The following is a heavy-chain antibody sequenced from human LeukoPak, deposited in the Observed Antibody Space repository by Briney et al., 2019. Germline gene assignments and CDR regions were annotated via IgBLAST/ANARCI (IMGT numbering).Heavy chain of an antibody. Sequence: PPETLSLTCTVSAYSISSDYYWGWIRQPPGKGLEWIGSMYHSGSTYYHSGSTYYNPSLKSRVTISVDTSKNQFSLKLSSVTTADTAVYYCARALGYDFWSGYVKRYYFDYWGQGTLVTVSS. CDR1: AYSISSDYY. J-gene: IGHJ4*02. V-gene: IGHV4-39*07. CDR3: ARALGYDFWSGYVKRYYFDY. D-gene: IGHD3-3*01. CDR2: MYHSGSTYYHSGST.